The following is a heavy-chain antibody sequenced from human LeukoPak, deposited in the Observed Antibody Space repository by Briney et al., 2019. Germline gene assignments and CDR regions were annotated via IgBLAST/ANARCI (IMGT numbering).Heavy chain of an antibody. CDR1: GFTFSIYS. CDR2: ISWNSGSI. D-gene: IGHD6-19*01. V-gene: IGHV3-9*01. CDR3: AKGHIAVAGRGLFDY. Sequence: GGSLRLSCAASGFTFSIYSMGWARQAPGKGLEWVSGISWNSGSIGYADSVKGRFTISRDNAKNSLYLQMNSLRAEDTALYYCAKGHIAVAGRGLFDYWGQGTLVTVSS. J-gene: IGHJ4*02.